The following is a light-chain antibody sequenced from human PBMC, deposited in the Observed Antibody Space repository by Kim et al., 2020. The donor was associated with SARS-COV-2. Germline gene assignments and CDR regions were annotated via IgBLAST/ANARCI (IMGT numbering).Light chain of an antibody. V-gene: IGKV3-11*01. Sequence: EIVLTQSPATLSLSPGERATLSCRASQTISTNLAWYQQKPGQAPRLLIYDASMRATGIPARFTGSGSGTDFTLTISSLEPEDFAVYYCQQRYNWPLAFGPGTKVDIK. J-gene: IGKJ3*01. CDR1: QTISTN. CDR2: DAS. CDR3: QQRYNWPLA.